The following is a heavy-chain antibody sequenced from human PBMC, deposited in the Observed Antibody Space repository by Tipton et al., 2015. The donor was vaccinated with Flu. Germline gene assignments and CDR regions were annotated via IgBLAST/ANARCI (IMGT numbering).Heavy chain of an antibody. D-gene: IGHD6-6*01. Sequence: GSLRLSCAASGFTFSSYGMHWVRQAPGKGLEWVAFIRYDGSNKYYADSVKGRFTISRDISKNTLYLQMNSLRAEDTAVYYCASAKGSSSSYFDYWGQGTLVTVSS. J-gene: IGHJ4*02. CDR1: GFTFSSYG. V-gene: IGHV3-30*02. CDR3: ASAKGSSSSYFDY. CDR2: IRYDGSNK.